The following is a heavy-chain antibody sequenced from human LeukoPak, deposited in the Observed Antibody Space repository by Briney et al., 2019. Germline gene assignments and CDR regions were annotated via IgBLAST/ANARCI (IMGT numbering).Heavy chain of an antibody. CDR2: ISGSGGGT. D-gene: IGHD3-10*01. J-gene: IGHJ4*02. CDR3: AKSGIWFGELLSYFDY. V-gene: IGHV3-23*01. CDR1: GFTFSDYY. Sequence: GGSLRLSCAASGFTFSDYYMSWVRQAPGKGLEWVSAISGSGGGTYYADSVKGRFTISRDNSKNTLYLQMNSLRAEDTAVYYCAKSGIWFGELLSYFDYWGQETLVAVSS.